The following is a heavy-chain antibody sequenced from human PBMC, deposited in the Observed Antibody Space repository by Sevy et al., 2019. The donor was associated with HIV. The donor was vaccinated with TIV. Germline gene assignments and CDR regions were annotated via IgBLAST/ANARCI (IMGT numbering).Heavy chain of an antibody. J-gene: IGHJ6*02. V-gene: IGHV1-8*01. CDR2: MNPNSGNT. CDR3: ARRGIVVVPAANYYYYGMDV. D-gene: IGHD2-2*01. CDR1: GYTFTSYD. Sequence: ASMKVSCKASGYTFTSYDINWVRQATGQGLQWMGWMNPNSGNTGYAQKFQGRVTMTRNTSISTAYMELSSLRSEDTAVYYCARRGIVVVPAANYYYYGMDVWGQGTTVTVSS.